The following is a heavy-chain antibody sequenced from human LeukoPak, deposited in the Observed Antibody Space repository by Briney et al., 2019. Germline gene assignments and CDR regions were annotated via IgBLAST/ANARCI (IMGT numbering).Heavy chain of an antibody. D-gene: IGHD6-13*01. CDR1: GGPFSGYY. V-gene: IGHV4-34*01. Sequence: PSETLSLTCAVYGGPFSGYYWSWIRQPPGKGLEWIGEINHSGSTNYNPSLKSRVTISVDTSKNQFSLKLSSVTAADTAVYYCARGRIAAAGTLAGWFDPWGQGTLVTVSS. CDR2: INHSGST. CDR3: ARGRIAAAGTLAGWFDP. J-gene: IGHJ5*02.